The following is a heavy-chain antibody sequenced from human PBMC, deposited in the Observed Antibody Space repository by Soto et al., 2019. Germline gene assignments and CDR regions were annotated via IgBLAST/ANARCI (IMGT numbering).Heavy chain of an antibody. CDR1: VFTFEDYS. CDR3: TKRRSARPGFDAFDL. V-gene: IGHV3-9*01. D-gene: IGHD3-10*01. CDR2: ISGNSGSS. Sequence: SLRLSCVASVFTFEDYSLHWVRQVPGKGLEWVAGISGNSGSSGYADSVRGRFTVSRDNAKNSLFLQMSSLSPEDTALYYCTKRRSARPGFDAFDLWGQGTMVTVSS. J-gene: IGHJ3*01.